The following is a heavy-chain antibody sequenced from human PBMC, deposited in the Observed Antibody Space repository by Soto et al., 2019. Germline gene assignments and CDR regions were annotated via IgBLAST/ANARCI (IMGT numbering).Heavy chain of an antibody. Sequence: VGSLRLSCAASGFTFSSYGMHWVRQAPGKGLEWVAVIWYDGSNKYYADSVKGRFTISRDNSKNTLYLQMSSLRAEDTAVYYCARQGHSGYDLAPDYWGQGTLVTVS. V-gene: IGHV3-33*01. CDR3: ARQGHSGYDLAPDY. CDR1: GFTFSSYG. D-gene: IGHD5-12*01. CDR2: IWYDGSNK. J-gene: IGHJ4*02.